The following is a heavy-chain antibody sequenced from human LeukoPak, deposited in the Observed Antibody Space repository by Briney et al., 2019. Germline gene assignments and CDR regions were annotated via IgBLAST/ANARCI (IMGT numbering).Heavy chain of an antibody. CDR2: IYYSGST. CDR3: ASGSYYFDY. Sequence: PSETLSLTCTVSGGSIRSYYWSWIRQPPGKGLEWIGYIYYSGSTKYNPSLKSRATISVDTSKNQFSLKLNSVTAADMAVYYCASGSYYFDYWGQGTLVTVSS. J-gene: IGHJ4*02. CDR1: GGSIRSYY. D-gene: IGHD1-26*01. V-gene: IGHV4-59*08.